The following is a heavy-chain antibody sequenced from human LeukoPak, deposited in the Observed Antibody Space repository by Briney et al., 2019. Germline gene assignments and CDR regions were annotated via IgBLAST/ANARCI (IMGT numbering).Heavy chain of an antibody. CDR1: GFTFSSYA. CDR2: IKQDGSEK. V-gene: IGHV3-7*01. D-gene: IGHD5-18*01. J-gene: IGHJ4*02. CDR3: ARVKAFGYSYGYSDY. Sequence: GGALRISCAASGFTFSSYAMSWVRQAPGKGLEWVANIKQDGSEKYYVDSVKGRFTISRDNAKNSLYLQMNSLRAEDTAVYYCARVKAFGYSYGYSDYWGQGTLVTVSS.